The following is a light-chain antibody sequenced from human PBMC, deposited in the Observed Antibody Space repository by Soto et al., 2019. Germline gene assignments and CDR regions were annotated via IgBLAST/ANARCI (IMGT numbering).Light chain of an antibody. CDR2: DTS. CDR3: QQRGDWPPIT. V-gene: IGKV1-33*01. J-gene: IGKJ5*01. Sequence: DIQMTQSPSSMSASVGDRVTITCQGSHDITNYVNWYQQKPGRPPKLVIYDTSNLEIGVPSRFSGSGCGTDFSLTISSLETADFAVYYCQQRGDWPPITFGQGTRLEIK. CDR1: HDITNY.